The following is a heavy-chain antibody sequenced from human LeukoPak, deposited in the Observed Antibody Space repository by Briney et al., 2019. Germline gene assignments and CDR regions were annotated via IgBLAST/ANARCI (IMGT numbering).Heavy chain of an antibody. CDR1: GFTVSYKY. CDR2: IYSDATT. CDR3: AKDISDSSGPFDY. J-gene: IGHJ4*02. V-gene: IGHV3-53*05. Sequence: PGGSLRLSCAASGFTVSYKYMSWVRQAPGKGLEWVSVIYSDATTYYADSVKGRFTISRDNAKNSLYLQMNSLRAEDTALYYCAKDISDSSGPFDYWGQGTLVTVSS. D-gene: IGHD6-19*01.